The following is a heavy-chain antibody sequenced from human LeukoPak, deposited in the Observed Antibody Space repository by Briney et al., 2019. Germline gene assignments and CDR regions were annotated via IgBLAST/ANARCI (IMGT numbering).Heavy chain of an antibody. J-gene: IGHJ3*01. CDR3: ARFSSVTPAFDV. V-gene: IGHV4-39*01. CDR2: ISYSGRT. Sequence: PSETLSLTCTVSSGSISSSSHLWAWIRQPPGKGLEWIGSISYSGRTYDHPSLKSRLTMSVDTSKNQFSLNLSSATAADTAVYYCARFSSVTPAFDVWGQGTQGTVSS. CDR1: SGSISSSSHL. D-gene: IGHD4-17*01.